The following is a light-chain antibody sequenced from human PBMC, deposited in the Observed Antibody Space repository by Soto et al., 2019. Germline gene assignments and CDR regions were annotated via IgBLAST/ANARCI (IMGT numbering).Light chain of an antibody. V-gene: IGKV3-15*01. J-gene: IGKJ1*01. CDR2: GAS. CDR3: QQYNNWPWT. CDR1: QSVSSN. Sequence: EIVMTQSPATLSVSPGERATLSCRASQSVSSNLAWYQQKPGQAPRLLIYGASTRATGIPARFSGSGSGTDFTLTISSRQSEDLAVYYCQQYNNWPWTFGQGTKVETK.